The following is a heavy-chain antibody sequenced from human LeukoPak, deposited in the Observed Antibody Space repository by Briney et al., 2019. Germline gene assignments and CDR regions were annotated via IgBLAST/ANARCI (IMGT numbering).Heavy chain of an antibody. CDR2: IYYSGST. CDR3: ARDGGAAAGTWGTDWFDP. V-gene: IGHV4-59*11. CDR1: GGSISSHY. D-gene: IGHD6-13*01. J-gene: IGHJ5*02. Sequence: SETLSLTCTVSGGSISSHYWSWIRQPPGKGLEWFGYIYYSGSTNYNPSLKSQVTISVDTSKNQFSLKLSSVTAADTAVYYCARDGGAAAGTWGTDWFDPWGQGTLVTVSS.